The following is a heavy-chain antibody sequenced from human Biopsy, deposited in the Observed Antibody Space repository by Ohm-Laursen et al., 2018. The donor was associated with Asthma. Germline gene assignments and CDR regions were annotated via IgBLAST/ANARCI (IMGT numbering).Heavy chain of an antibody. CDR1: GFSFSNFA. J-gene: IGHJ3*02. CDR3: VRDGTDDAFDI. Sequence: SLRLSCTASGFSFSNFAIHWVRQAPGEGLEWVGVISKDASTQDYADSVKGRFTMARDNSKNTLDLQMISLREEDTAVYYCVRDGTDDAFDIWGQGTVVSVSS. D-gene: IGHD1-1*01. V-gene: IGHV3-30*01. CDR2: ISKDASTQ.